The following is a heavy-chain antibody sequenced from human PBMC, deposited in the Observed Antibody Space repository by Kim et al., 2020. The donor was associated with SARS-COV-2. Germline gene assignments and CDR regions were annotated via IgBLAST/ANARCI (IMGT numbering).Heavy chain of an antibody. V-gene: IGHV3-33*01. CDR1: GFTFSSYG. Sequence: GGSLRLSCAASGFTFSSYGMHWVRQAPGKGLEWVAVIWYDGSNKYYADSVKGRFTISRDNSKNTLHLQMNSLSAEDTAVYYCARDGATAYDILTGYPHYYYYYYMDVWGKGTTVTVSS. CDR3: ARDGATAYDILTGYPHYYYYYYMDV. J-gene: IGHJ6*03. D-gene: IGHD3-9*01. CDR2: IWYDGSNK.